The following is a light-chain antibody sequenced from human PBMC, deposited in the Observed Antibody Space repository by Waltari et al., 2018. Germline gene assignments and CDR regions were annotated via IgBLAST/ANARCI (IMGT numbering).Light chain of an antibody. J-gene: IGLJ1*01. CDR3: QSYDTSLSGYV. Sequence: QPVLTQPPSVSGAPGPRVTIPCTGRSANIGAGHDVHWYQQLPGTAPQVIVSDNSDRPSGVPDRFSGSKSDTSASLAITGLQAEDEADYYCQSYDTSLSGYVFGTGTKVTVL. V-gene: IGLV1-40*01. CDR1: SANIGAGHD. CDR2: DNS.